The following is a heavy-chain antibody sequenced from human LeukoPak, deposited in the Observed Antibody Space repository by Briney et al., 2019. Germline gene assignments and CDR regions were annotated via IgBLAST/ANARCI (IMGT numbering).Heavy chain of an antibody. Sequence: GGSLRLSCAASGFTFSAYSMNWVRQAPGKGLEWVSSISSGSRYIYYADSVKGRFTISRDNAKDSLYLQMNSLRAEDTAVYYCAKCSGGNCYHSDDHWGQGTLVTVSS. V-gene: IGHV3-21*01. J-gene: IGHJ5*02. D-gene: IGHD2-15*01. CDR1: GFTFSAYS. CDR3: AKCSGGNCYHSDDH. CDR2: ISSGSRYI.